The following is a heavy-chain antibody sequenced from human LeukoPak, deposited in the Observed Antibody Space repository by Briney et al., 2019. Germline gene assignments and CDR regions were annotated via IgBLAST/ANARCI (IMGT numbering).Heavy chain of an antibody. CDR2: ISSSSSTI. CDR3: ARDGAPDAFDI. D-gene: IGHD3-16*01. CDR1: GFTFSSYS. J-gene: IGHJ3*02. Sequence: PGGSLRLSCAASGFTFSSYSMNWVRQAPGKGLEWVSYISSSSSTIYYADSVKGRFTISRDNAKNSLYLQVNSLRAEDTAVYYCARDGAPDAFDIWGQGTMVTVSS. V-gene: IGHV3-48*01.